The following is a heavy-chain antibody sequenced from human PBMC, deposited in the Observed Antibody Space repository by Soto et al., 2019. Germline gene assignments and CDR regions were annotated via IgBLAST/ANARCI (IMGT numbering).Heavy chain of an antibody. CDR2: IIPIFGTA. V-gene: IGHV1-69*13. CDR1: GGTFSSYA. J-gene: IGHJ4*02. Sequence: SVKVSCKASGGTFSSYAISWVRQAPGQGLEWMGGIIPIFGTANYAQKFQGRVTITADESTSTAYMELSSLRAEDTALYYCTRAAWFPYLSFYWGQGALVTVSS. CDR3: TRAAWFPYLSFY. D-gene: IGHD3-10*01.